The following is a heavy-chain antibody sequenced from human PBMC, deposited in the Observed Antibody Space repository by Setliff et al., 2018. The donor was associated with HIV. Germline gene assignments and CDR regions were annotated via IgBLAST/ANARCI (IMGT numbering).Heavy chain of an antibody. V-gene: IGHV4-39*01. CDR2: VLYTGTT. J-gene: IGHJ3*02. D-gene: IGHD6-19*01. CDR3: ARYSSDHDAFDI. CDR1: GDSIRITNYY. Sequence: PSETLSLTCLVSGDSIRITNYYWGWVRQSPGKGLEWFGSVLYTGTTYYNPSLLSRLTISVDTSKNQFSLKLYSVTAADTALYYCARYSSDHDAFDIWGQGTMVTVSS.